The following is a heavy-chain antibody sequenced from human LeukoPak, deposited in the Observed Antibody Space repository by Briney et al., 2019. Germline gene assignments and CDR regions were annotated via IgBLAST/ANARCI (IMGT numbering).Heavy chain of an antibody. CDR1: GFSFISYW. D-gene: IGHD1-1*01. J-gene: IGHJ4*02. CDR2: IKQDGSAK. V-gene: IGHV3-7*01. CDR3: AGCAGNSCYFDY. Sequence: GGSLRLSCAASGFSFISYWMSWVRRAPGKGLEWVANIKQDGSAKNYVDSVKGRFIISRDNAKNSLYLQLNSLRAEDTAVYYCAGCAGNSCYFDYWGQGTLVIVSS.